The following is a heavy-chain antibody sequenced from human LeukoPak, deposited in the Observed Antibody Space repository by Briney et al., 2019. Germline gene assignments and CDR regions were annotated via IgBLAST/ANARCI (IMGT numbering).Heavy chain of an antibody. CDR3: AKEGQWLVSLFDP. J-gene: IGHJ5*02. D-gene: IGHD6-19*01. V-gene: IGHV1-2*03. CDR2: ISPNSGTT. Sequence: GASVRLSYTASGYTFTVYYMHWVPHAPGQGLEWMGWISPNSGTTNYAQKFPSRVTMTRDTSISTVYMELSRLTSDDTAVYYCAKEGQWLVSLFDPWGQGTLVTVSS. CDR1: GYTFTVYY.